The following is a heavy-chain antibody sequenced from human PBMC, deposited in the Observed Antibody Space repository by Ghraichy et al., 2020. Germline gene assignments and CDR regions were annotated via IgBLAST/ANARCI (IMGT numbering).Heavy chain of an antibody. Sequence: GESLNISCAASGFTFSSYSMNWVRQAPGKGLEWVSYISSSSSTIYYADSVKGRFTISRDNAKNSLYLQMNSLRDEDTAVYYCARDRTYLRGTDAFDIWGQGTMVTVSS. J-gene: IGHJ3*02. CDR2: ISSSSSTI. CDR3: ARDRTYLRGTDAFDI. CDR1: GFTFSSYS. V-gene: IGHV3-48*02. D-gene: IGHD1-26*01.